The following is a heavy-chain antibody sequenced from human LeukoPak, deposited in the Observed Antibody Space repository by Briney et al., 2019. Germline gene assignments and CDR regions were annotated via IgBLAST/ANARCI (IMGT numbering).Heavy chain of an antibody. D-gene: IGHD3-9*01. V-gene: IGHV1-18*01. Sequence: ASVKVSCKASGYTFTNYGISWVRQAPGQGLEWMGWISAYNGNTIYAQKFQGRVTMTTDTSTSTAYLELRSLRSDDTAVYYCARDSHDILTGYPYYYYYYGMDVWGQGTTVTASS. CDR2: ISAYNGNT. CDR3: ARDSHDILTGYPYYYYYYGMDV. CDR1: GYTFTNYG. J-gene: IGHJ6*02.